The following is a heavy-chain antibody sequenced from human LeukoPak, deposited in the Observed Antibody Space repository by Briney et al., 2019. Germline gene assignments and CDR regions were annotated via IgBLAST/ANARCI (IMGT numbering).Heavy chain of an antibody. D-gene: IGHD4-17*01. V-gene: IGHV3-53*01. J-gene: IGHJ4*02. CDR1: GFTVSSNY. CDR3: AKDYGDYCFDY. Sequence: GGSLRLSCAASGFTVSSNYMSWVRQAPGKGLEWVSVIYSGGSTYYADSVKGRFTISRDNSKNTLYLQMNSLRAEDTAVYYCAKDYGDYCFDYWGQGTLVTVSS. CDR2: IYSGGST.